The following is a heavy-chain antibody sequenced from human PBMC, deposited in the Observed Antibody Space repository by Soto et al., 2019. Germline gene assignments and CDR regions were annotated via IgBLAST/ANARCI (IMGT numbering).Heavy chain of an antibody. J-gene: IGHJ5*02. D-gene: IGHD2-2*02. CDR3: ARSSCSSTSCYSWFDP. CDR1: GGTFSSYA. Sequence: GASVEVSCKASGGTFSSYAISLVRQAPGQGLEWXGGIXXXFXTXXXAXXXQGRVTITADESTSTAYMELSSLRSEDTAVYYCARSSCSSTSCYSWFDPWGQGTLFTVSS. V-gene: IGHV1-69*13. CDR2: IXXXFXTX.